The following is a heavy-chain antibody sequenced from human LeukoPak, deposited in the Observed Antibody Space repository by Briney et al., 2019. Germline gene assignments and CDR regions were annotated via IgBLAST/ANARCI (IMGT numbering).Heavy chain of an antibody. D-gene: IGHD2-8*02. J-gene: IGHJ5*02. CDR1: GGSISSYY. Sequence: PSETLSLICTVSGGSISSYYWSWIRQPPGKGPEWIGYIYYSGSTNYNPSLKSRATISVDTSKNQFSLKLSSVTAADTAVYYCARRALVSWFDPWGQGTLVTVSS. V-gene: IGHV4-59*01. CDR3: ARRALVSWFDP. CDR2: IYYSGST.